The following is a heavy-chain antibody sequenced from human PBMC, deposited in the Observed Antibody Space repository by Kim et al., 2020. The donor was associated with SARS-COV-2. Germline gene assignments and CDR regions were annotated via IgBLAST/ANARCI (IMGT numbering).Heavy chain of an antibody. V-gene: IGHV1-3*01. CDR3: ARDGGITIFGVVIIYYYYGMDV. J-gene: IGHJ6*02. CDR1: GYTFTSYA. CDR2: INAGNGNT. D-gene: IGHD3-3*01. Sequence: ASVKVSCKASGYTFTSYAMHWVRQAPGQRLEWMGWINAGNGNTKYSQKFQGRVTITRDTSASTAYMELSSLRSEDTAVYYCARDGGITIFGVVIIYYYYGMDVWGQGTTVTVSS.